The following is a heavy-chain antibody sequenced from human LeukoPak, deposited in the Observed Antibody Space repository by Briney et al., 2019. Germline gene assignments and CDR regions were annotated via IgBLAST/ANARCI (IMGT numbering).Heavy chain of an antibody. CDR1: GGSFSGYY. V-gene: IGHV4-34*01. J-gene: IGHJ4*02. CDR2: INHSGST. D-gene: IGHD5-18*01. CDR3: ACERGYSYGYVLEDY. Sequence: PSETLSLTCAVYGGSFSGYYWSWIRQPPGKGLEWIGEINHSGSTNYNPSLKSRVTISVDTSKNQFSLKLSSVTAADTAVYYCACERGYSYGYVLEDYWGQGTLVTVSS.